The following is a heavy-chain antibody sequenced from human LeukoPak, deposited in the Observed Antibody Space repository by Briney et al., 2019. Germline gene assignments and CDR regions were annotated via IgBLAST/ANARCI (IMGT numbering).Heavy chain of an antibody. Sequence: GRSLRLSCAASGFTFSSYSMNWVRQAPGKGLEWVSSISSSSSYIYYADSVKGRFTISRDNAKNSLYLQMNSLRAEDSAVYYCARHTSGRWYFDYWGQGTLVTVSS. CDR3: ARHTSGRWYFDY. CDR1: GFTFSSYS. J-gene: IGHJ4*02. V-gene: IGHV3-21*01. D-gene: IGHD1-26*01. CDR2: ISSSSSYI.